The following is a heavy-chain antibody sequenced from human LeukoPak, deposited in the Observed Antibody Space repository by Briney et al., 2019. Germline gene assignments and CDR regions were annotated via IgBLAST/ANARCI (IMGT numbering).Heavy chain of an antibody. CDR3: ARGARIAARVDY. D-gene: IGHD6-6*01. Sequence: SETLSLTCTVSGGSISSYYWSWIRQPPGKGLEWIGYIYYSGSTNYNPSLKSRVTISVDTSKNQFSLKLSSVTAADTAVYYCARGARIAARVDYWGQGTLVTVSS. V-gene: IGHV4-59*01. CDR1: GGSISSYY. J-gene: IGHJ4*02. CDR2: IYYSGST.